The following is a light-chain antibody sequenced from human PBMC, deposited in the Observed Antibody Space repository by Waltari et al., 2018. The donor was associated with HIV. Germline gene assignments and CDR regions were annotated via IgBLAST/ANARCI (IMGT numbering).Light chain of an antibody. CDR1: SSDVGGYNY. Sequence: QSALNQPASVSGSPGQSITISCTGTSSDVGGYNYVSWYQQHPDRAPKLMIYAVSNRPAGVSNRVSGSNSGNTASLTSSGLQAEDESDYYCTSYTSSSPCVFGTGTKVTVL. CDR2: AVS. CDR3: TSYTSSSPCV. J-gene: IGLJ1*01. V-gene: IGLV2-14*01.